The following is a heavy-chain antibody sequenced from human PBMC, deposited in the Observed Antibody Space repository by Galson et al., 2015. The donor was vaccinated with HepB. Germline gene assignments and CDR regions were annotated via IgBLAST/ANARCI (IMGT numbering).Heavy chain of an antibody. Sequence: SETLSLTCGVSGGSISSSDWWSWVRQPPGKGLEWIGYIYYSGSTNYNPSLKSRVTISADTSKTHFSLKLSSVTAADTAVYYCARPTRNSSGWYPIRYWGQGTLVTVST. D-gene: IGHD6-19*01. CDR1: GGSISSSDW. V-gene: IGHV4-4*02. CDR3: ARPTRNSSGWYPIRY. CDR2: IYYSGST. J-gene: IGHJ4*02.